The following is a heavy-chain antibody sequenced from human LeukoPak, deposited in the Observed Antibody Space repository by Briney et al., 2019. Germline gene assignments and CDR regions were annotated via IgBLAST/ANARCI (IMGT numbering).Heavy chain of an antibody. J-gene: IGHJ5*02. D-gene: IGHD6-13*01. CDR1: GYTFTSYD. CDR3: ARGSYSSSWFVP. V-gene: IGHV1-8*01. Sequence: ASVNPSCNASGYTFTSYDIQREREAPGPGHERIGWMNPNIGNTGYAQKFQGRVTMTRNPSISSAYIALSSLRSEDTAVYYCARGSYSSSWFVPWGEGTLVTVSS. CDR2: MNPNIGNT.